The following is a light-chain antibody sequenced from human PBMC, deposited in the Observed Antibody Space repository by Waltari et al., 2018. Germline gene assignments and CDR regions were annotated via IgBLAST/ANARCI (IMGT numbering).Light chain of an antibody. J-gene: IGKJ5*01. V-gene: IGKV3-20*01. CDR3: QQYGSSPPIT. Sequence: ILLTQSPGTLSLSPGERATLSCRASQSVNSNYLAWYQQKPGQAPRLLIYGASSRATAIPDRFSGSGSGTDFTLTISRLEPEDFAVYYCQQYGSSPPITFGQGTRLEIK. CDR1: QSVNSNY. CDR2: GAS.